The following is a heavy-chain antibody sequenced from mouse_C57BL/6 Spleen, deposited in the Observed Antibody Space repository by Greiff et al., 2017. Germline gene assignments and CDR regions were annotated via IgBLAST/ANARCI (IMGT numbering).Heavy chain of an antibody. CDR3: ARGDYGGYAMDC. CDR2: INYDGSST. D-gene: IGHD1-2*01. Sequence: DVKLVESEGGLVQPGSSMKLSCTASGFTFSDYYMAWVRQVPEKGLEWVANINYDGSSTYYLDSLKSRFIIPRDNAKNILCLQMSSLKSEDTATYYCARGDYGGYAMDCWGQGTSVTVSS. J-gene: IGHJ4*01. CDR1: GFTFSDYY. V-gene: IGHV5-16*01.